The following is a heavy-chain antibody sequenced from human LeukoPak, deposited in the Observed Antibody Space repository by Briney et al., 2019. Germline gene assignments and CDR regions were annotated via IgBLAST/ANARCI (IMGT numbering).Heavy chain of an antibody. V-gene: IGHV3-23*01. CDR2: ISGSGGST. Sequence: GGSLRLSCAAPGFTFSSYAMSWVRQAPGKGLEWVSAISGSGGSTYYADSVKGRFTISRDNSKNTLYLQMNSLRAEDTAVYYCAKSTGLTTVVTRDFDYWGQGTLVTVSS. D-gene: IGHD4-23*01. CDR3: AKSTGLTTVVTRDFDY. CDR1: GFTFSSYA. J-gene: IGHJ4*02.